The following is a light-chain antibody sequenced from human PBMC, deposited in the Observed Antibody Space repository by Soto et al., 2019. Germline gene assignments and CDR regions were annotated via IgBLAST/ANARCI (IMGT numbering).Light chain of an antibody. CDR2: KAS. V-gene: IGKV1-5*03. Sequence: IQMTQSPSTLSASVGDRVTFTCRASQSINIWLAWYQQKPGKAPKLLIYKASTLEVGVPSRFSGSGSGTEFTLTISTLQPDDFATYYCQHYNSYSEAFGQGTKVELK. J-gene: IGKJ1*01. CDR3: QHYNSYSEA. CDR1: QSINIW.